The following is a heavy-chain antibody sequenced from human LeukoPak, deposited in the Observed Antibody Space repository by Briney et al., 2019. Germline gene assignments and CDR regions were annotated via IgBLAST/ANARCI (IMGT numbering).Heavy chain of an antibody. CDR2: ISAYNVNT. CDR3: AGGAYYDFWSGPFDY. J-gene: IGHJ4*02. CDR1: GYTFTSYG. Sequence: ASVKVSCKASGYTFTSYGISWVRQAPGQGLEWMGWISAYNVNTNYAQKLQGRVTMTTDTSTSTAYMELRSLRSEDTAVYYCAGGAYYDFWSGPFDYWGQGTLVTVSS. V-gene: IGHV1-18*01. D-gene: IGHD3-3*01.